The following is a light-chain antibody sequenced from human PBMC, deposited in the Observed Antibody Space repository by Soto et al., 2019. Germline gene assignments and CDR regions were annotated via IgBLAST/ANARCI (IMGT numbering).Light chain of an antibody. V-gene: IGKV3-11*01. CDR3: QQRRNWPLT. CDR1: QSVGSF. Sequence: EIVLTQSPATLSLSPGERATPSCRASQSVGSFLAWYQQKPGQAPRLLIYDASNRATGIPARFSGSGSVTDFTLTISSLEPEDFAVYYCQQRRNWPLTFGGGTKVEIK. CDR2: DAS. J-gene: IGKJ4*01.